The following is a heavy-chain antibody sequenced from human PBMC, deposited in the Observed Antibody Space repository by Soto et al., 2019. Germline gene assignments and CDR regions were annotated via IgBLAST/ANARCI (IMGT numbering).Heavy chain of an antibody. D-gene: IGHD2-21*01. CDR2: ISGSGAST. CDR1: GFTFSKHA. CDR3: AKTPGVITVISAFDH. V-gene: IGHV3-23*01. Sequence: GGSLRLSCVASGFTFSKHALAWVRQAPGKWLEWVSAISGSGASTYDSDSVKGRFVISRDNSNNTLYLQMNSLKAEDTAVYYCAKTPGVITVISAFDHWGQGXPVTVYS. J-gene: IGHJ4*02.